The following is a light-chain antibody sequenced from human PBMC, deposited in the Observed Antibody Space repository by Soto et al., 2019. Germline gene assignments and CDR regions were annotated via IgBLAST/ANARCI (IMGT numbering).Light chain of an antibody. CDR1: QNIRTY. Sequence: DIQMTQSPSSLSASVGDRVTITCRASQNIRTYLNWYQQKPGKAPKLLIYAASRLESGVPSRFSGSGSGTEFSFTISSLQPEDFATYYCQQSYSTPRTFGQGTMVEIK. V-gene: IGKV1-39*01. CDR2: AAS. J-gene: IGKJ1*01. CDR3: QQSYSTPRT.